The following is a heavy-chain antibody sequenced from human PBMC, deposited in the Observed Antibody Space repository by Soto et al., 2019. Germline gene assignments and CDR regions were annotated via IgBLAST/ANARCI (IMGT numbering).Heavy chain of an antibody. J-gene: IGHJ4*02. CDR2: IFYTGRT. CDR1: GGSISTSSYY. Sequence: PSETLSLTCTVSGGSISTSSYYWGLIRQSPGKGLEWIGTIFYTGRTYYNPSLESRVTLSVDTSKNQFSLHLTSVTAADTAVYYCTRHHPHHYDSSGYFAYWGQGTLVTVS. D-gene: IGHD3-22*01. V-gene: IGHV4-39*01. CDR3: TRHHPHHYDSSGYFAY.